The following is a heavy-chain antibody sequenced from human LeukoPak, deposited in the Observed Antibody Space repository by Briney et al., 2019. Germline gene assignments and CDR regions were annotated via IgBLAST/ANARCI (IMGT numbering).Heavy chain of an antibody. CDR3: AREAQHHYYFDY. J-gene: IGHJ4*02. D-gene: IGHD6-13*01. CDR1: GFTFSRYW. Sequence: SGGSLRLSCAASGFTFSRYWMSWVRQAPGKGLEWVATIKQDGSEKYYVDSVKGRFTISRDNAKNSLYLQMNSLRAEDTAVYYCAREAQHHYYFDYWGQGTLVTVSS. CDR2: IKQDGSEK. V-gene: IGHV3-7*05.